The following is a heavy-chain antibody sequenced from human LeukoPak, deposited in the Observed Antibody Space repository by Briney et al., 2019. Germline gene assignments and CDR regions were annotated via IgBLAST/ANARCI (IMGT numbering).Heavy chain of an antibody. D-gene: IGHD3-10*01. CDR1: GGSISTSNYY. J-gene: IGHJ4*02. Sequence: SETLSLTCTVSGGSISTSNYYWGWIRQPPGKGLEWIGSIYYSGSTYYNPSLKSRVTISVDTSKNQFSLKLSSVTAADTAVYYCASRTADYGSGSSKFDYWGQGTLVTVSS. V-gene: IGHV4-39*07. CDR3: ASRTADYGSGSSKFDY. CDR2: IYYSGST.